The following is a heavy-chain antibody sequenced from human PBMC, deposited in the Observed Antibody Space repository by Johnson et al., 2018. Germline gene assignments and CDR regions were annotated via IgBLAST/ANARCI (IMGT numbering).Heavy chain of an antibody. CDR1: GGSISTTTYY. D-gene: IGHD1-20*01. Sequence: QVQLQESGPGLVKPSETLSLTCTVSGGSISTTTYYWGWIRQPPGKGLEWIGTMYYSGLTYYNPSLKSRVTVSMDTPKNQFSLDLSSVTAAETAVYYCMRSWVANSNWPSAMDVWGQGTTVTVSS. J-gene: IGHJ6*02. CDR2: MYYSGLT. CDR3: MRSWVANSNWPSAMDV. V-gene: IGHV4-39*01.